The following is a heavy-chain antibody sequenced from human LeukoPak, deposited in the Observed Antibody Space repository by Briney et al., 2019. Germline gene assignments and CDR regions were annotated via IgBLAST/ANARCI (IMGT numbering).Heavy chain of an antibody. CDR1: GGSINSYY. J-gene: IGHJ5*02. D-gene: IGHD2-2*01. CDR3: ARRDGYCSSSSCYFARFDP. V-gene: IGHV4-59*08. Sequence: PSETLSLTCTVSGGSINSYYWSWIRQPPGKGLEWIGDIYYSGRTNYNPSPKSRVTVSVDTSKNQFSLKLSSVTAADTAVYHCARRDGYCSSSSCYFARFDPWGQGTLVTVSS. CDR2: IYYSGRT.